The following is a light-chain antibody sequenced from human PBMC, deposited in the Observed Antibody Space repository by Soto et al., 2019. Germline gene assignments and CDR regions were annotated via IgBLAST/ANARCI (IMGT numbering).Light chain of an antibody. V-gene: IGLV1-44*01. CDR1: SSNVGTNS. CDR2: RSD. J-gene: IGLJ1*01. Sequence: QSVLTQPPSASGTPGQRVTISCSGSSSNVGTNSVDWYQQLPGTAPKLLICRSDQRPSGVPDRFSGSKSGTSASLAISGLQSEDEADYYCAAWDDSLSGRVFGTGTKLTVL. CDR3: AAWDDSLSGRV.